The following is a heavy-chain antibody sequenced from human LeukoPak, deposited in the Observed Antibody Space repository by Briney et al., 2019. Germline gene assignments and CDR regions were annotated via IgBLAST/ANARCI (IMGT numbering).Heavy chain of an antibody. D-gene: IGHD2-2*01. CDR3: ARVDCSSTSCRYYYYYYYMDV. CDR1: GFTFSDYY. Sequence: GGSLRLSCAASGFTFSDYYMSWIRQAPGKGLEWVSYISSNGSTIYYADSVKGRFTISRDNAKNSLYLQMNSLRAEDTAVYYCARVDCSSTSCRYYYYYYYMDVWGKGTTVTVSS. CDR2: ISSNGSTI. J-gene: IGHJ6*03. V-gene: IGHV3-11*04.